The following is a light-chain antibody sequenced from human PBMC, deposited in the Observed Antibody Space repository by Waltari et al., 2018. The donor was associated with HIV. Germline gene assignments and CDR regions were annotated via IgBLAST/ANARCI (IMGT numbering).Light chain of an antibody. J-gene: IGKJ1*01. V-gene: IGKV1-39*01. CDR3: QQTYSSPRT. CDR1: QSISNY. Sequence: DIQMTQTPSSLSAPVGDTVTITCRASQSISNYLSWYQQKPGKAPQLLMFAASSFQSGVPSRVSGSGSGTTFTLTISSLQPEDAATYYCQQTYSSPRTFGQGTKVEIK. CDR2: AAS.